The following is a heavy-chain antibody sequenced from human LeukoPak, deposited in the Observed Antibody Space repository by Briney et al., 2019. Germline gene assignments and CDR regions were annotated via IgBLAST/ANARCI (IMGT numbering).Heavy chain of an antibody. CDR2: IYPGDSDT. J-gene: IGHJ4*02. CDR1: GYNFTSYW. CDR3: ARTLGYCSSTSCYPYFDY. Sequence: GESLEISCKGSGYNFTSYWIGWVRPVPGKGLGWVGIIYPGDSDTTYSPSFQGQVTISADKSISTAYFQWSSLKASDTAMYYCARTLGYCSSTSCYPYFDYWGQGTLVTVSS. V-gene: IGHV5-51*01. D-gene: IGHD2-2*01.